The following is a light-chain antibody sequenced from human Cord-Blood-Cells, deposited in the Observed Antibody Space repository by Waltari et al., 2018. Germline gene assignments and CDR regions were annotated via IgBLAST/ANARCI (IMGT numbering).Light chain of an antibody. CDR1: QSVSSN. J-gene: IGKJ5*01. CDR2: GAS. CDR3: QQYNNWPIT. V-gene: IGKV3-15*01. Sequence: LSVSPGERATLSCRASQSVSSNLAWYQQKPGQAPRLLIYGASTRATGIPARFSGSGSGTEFTLTISSLQSEDFAVYYCQQYNNWPITFGQGTRLEIK.